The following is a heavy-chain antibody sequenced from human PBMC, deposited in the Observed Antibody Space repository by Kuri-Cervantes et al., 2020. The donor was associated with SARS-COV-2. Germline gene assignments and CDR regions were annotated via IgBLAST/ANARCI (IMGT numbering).Heavy chain of an antibody. CDR1: GFTFNTYA. CDR2: ISASGRTT. J-gene: IGHJ4*02. Sequence: GESLKISCAASGFTFNTYAMSWVRQAPGKGLEWVAAISASGRTTYYGDSVKGRFTISRDNSKNTLYLQMNSLRAEDTAVYYCARDRGGQYCSSTSCYNGAFDYWGQGTLVTVSS. V-gene: IGHV3-23*01. D-gene: IGHD2-2*02. CDR3: ARDRGGQYCSSTSCYNGAFDY.